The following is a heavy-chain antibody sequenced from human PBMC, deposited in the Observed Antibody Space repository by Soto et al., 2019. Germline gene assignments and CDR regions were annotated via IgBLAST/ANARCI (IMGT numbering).Heavy chain of an antibody. V-gene: IGHV4-39*02. CDR3: AREAVDTAMMYYFDY. Sequence: QLQLQESGPGLVKPSETLSLTCTVSGGSISSSSYYWGWIRQPPGKGLEWIGSIYYSGSTYYNPSLKRPVTISVDTSKNQFSLKLSSVTAADTAVYYCAREAVDTAMMYYFDYWGQGTLVTVSS. D-gene: IGHD5-18*01. J-gene: IGHJ4*02. CDR1: GGSISSSSYY. CDR2: IYYSGST.